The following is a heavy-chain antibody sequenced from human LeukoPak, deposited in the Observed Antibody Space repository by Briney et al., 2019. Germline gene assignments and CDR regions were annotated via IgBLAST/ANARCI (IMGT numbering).Heavy chain of an antibody. Sequence: SETLSLTCAVYGGSFSGYYWSWIRQPPGKGVEWIGSIYYSGSTYYNPSLKSRVTISVDMYKKQFSLKLSSVTAADTAVYYCVREARGYTYGPYFDYWGQGTLVTVSS. CDR2: IYYSGST. D-gene: IGHD5-18*01. J-gene: IGHJ4*02. V-gene: IGHV4-34*01. CDR1: GGSFSGYY. CDR3: VREARGYTYGPYFDY.